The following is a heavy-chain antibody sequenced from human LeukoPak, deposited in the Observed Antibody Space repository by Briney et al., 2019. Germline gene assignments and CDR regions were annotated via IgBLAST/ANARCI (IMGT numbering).Heavy chain of an antibody. CDR3: ARDNLTPYWYFDL. D-gene: IGHD4-23*01. CDR2: IRQDGGEN. Sequence: GGSLRLSCAASGFTFGSYWMGWVRQAPGKGLEWVANIRQDGGENHYVDSVKGRFTISRDNAKNSLYLQMNSLRGEDTAVYYCARDNLTPYWYFDLWGRGTLVSVSS. CDR1: GFTFGSYW. V-gene: IGHV3-7*01. J-gene: IGHJ2*01.